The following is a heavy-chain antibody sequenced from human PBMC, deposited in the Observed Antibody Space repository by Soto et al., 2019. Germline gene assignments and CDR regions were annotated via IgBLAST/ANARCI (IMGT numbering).Heavy chain of an antibody. V-gene: IGHV4-4*07. Sequence: SETLSLTCTVSGVSITNYYWSWIRQPAGKGLEWIGRMYTKERTNYNLSFKSRVTMSVDTSKNQFSLKLNAVTAADTAVYYCARDDYKDGGNNWFDPWGKGTRVTV. CDR2: MYTKERT. J-gene: IGHJ5*02. D-gene: IGHD3-16*01. CDR1: GVSITNYY. CDR3: ARDDYKDGGNNWFDP.